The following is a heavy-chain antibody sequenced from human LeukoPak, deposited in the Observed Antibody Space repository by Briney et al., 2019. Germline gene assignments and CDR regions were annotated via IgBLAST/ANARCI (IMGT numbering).Heavy chain of an antibody. CDR2: IRSKANSYAT. J-gene: IGHJ6*02. D-gene: IGHD2-2*01. CDR3: TRPRYCSSTSCSDMDV. CDR1: GFTFSGSA. V-gene: IGHV3-73*01. Sequence: GGSLRLSCAASGFTFSGSAMHWVRQASGKGLEWVGRIRSKANSYATAYAASVKGRFTTSRGDSKNTAYLQMNSLKTEDTAVYYCTRPRYCSSTSCSDMDVWGQGTTVTVSS.